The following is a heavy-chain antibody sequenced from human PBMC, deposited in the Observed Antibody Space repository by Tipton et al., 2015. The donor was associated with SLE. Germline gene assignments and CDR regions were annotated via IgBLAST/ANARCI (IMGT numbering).Heavy chain of an antibody. CDR3: ARGKHIVATFYRANWFDS. V-gene: IGHV4-39*01. D-gene: IGHD5-12*01. Sequence: TLSLTCAVYGGSISSSSYYWGWIRQPPGKGVEWIGEVNHRGRTNYSPSLKSRVTMSVDTATNQFSLRLTSVTAADTAVYYCARGKHIVATFYRANWFDSWGQGTLVTVSS. CDR2: VNHRGRT. CDR1: GGSISSSSYY. J-gene: IGHJ5*01.